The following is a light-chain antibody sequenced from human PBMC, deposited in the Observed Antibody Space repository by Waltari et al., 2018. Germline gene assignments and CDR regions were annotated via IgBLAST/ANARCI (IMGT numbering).Light chain of an antibody. CDR1: RLRSYY. CDR2: DKN. Sequence: SSELTQDPAVSMAMGQTVRLTCPGDRLRSYYARRYQQRPGQAPILVIYDKNNRPSGVPDRFSGSSSHNTGSLTITGAQAEDEASYYCHSRDASGVAGSFGGGTKLTVL. J-gene: IGLJ2*01. CDR3: HSRDASGVAGS. V-gene: IGLV3-19*01.